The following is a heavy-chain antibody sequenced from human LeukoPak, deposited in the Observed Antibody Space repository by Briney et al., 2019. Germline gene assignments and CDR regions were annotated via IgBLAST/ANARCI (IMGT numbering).Heavy chain of an antibody. CDR1: GFTFNRYG. CDR2: ISGSGGRI. Sequence: GGSLRLSCAASGFTFNRYGMSWVRQAPGKGLEWVSAISGSGGRIYYADSVKGRFTISRDNSKNTLYVQVNSLGTEDTAAYYCAKGSYYDSSGSFYFDYWGQGTLVTVSS. J-gene: IGHJ4*02. D-gene: IGHD3-22*01. CDR3: AKGSYYDSSGSFYFDY. V-gene: IGHV3-23*01.